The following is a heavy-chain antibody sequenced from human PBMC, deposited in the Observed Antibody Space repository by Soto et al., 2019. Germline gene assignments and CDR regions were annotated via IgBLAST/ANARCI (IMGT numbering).Heavy chain of an antibody. CDR2: IFYSGST. V-gene: IGHV4-39*01. CDR3: ARHLTYCSAGSCYSDFPYYGMDV. CDR1: GGSISGSSYY. J-gene: IGHJ6*02. D-gene: IGHD2-15*01. Sequence: PSETLCLTCTVAGGSISGSSYYWGWIRQPPGKGLEWIGSIFYSGSTYYNPSLKSRVTISVDTSKNQFSLKLSSVTAADTAVYYCARHLTYCSAGSCYSDFPYYGMDVWGQGTTVTVSS.